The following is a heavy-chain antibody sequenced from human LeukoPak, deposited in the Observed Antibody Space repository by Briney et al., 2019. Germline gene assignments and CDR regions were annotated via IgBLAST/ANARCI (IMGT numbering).Heavy chain of an antibody. V-gene: IGHV3-30*04. CDR1: GFTFNSYA. J-gene: IGHJ6*02. CDR2: ISYDGSNK. D-gene: IGHD6-19*01. Sequence: GGSLRLSCAASGFTFNSYAMHWVRQAPGKGLEWVAVISYDGSNKYYADSVKGRFTISRDNSKNTLYLQMNSLRAEDTAVYYCARGQWLAYYYYYGMDVWGQGTTVTVSS. CDR3: ARGQWLAYYYYYGMDV.